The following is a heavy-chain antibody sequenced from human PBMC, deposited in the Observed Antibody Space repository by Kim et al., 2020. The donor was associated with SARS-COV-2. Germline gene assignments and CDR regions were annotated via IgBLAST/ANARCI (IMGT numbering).Heavy chain of an antibody. CDR2: ISYDGSNK. CDR1: GFTFSSYA. Sequence: VGSLRLSCAASGFTFSSYAMHWVRQAPGKGLEWVAVISYDGSNKYYADSVKGRFTISRDNSKNTLYLQMNSLRAEDTAVYYCAREWEDYYGSGSDYYYYGMDVWGQGTTVTVSS. CDR3: AREWEDYYGSGSDYYYYGMDV. V-gene: IGHV3-30*04. J-gene: IGHJ6*02. D-gene: IGHD3-10*01.